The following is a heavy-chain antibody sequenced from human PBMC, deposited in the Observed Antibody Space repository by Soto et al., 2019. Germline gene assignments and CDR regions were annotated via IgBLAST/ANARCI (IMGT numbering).Heavy chain of an antibody. J-gene: IGHJ3*02. CDR3: ARGRESSWYRVAFDI. D-gene: IGHD6-13*01. Sequence: QVQLVQSGAEVKKPGASVKVSCKASGYTFTRYAMHWVRQAPGQRLEWMGWINAGNGNTKYSQKFQGRVTITRDTSASTAYMELSSLRSEDTAVYYCARGRESSWYRVAFDIWGQGTMVTVSS. CDR1: GYTFTRYA. V-gene: IGHV1-3*01. CDR2: INAGNGNT.